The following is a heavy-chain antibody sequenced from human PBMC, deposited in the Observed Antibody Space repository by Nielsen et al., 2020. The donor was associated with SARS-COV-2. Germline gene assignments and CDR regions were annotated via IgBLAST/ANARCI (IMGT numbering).Heavy chain of an antibody. CDR2: IRSSSSYI. Sequence: GGYLRLSCAASGFTFSSYSMNWVRQASGKGLEWVSSIRSSSSYIYYADSVKGRFTISRDNAKNSLYRQMNSLRAEDTAVYYCARAVTTVTIDFDYWGQGTLVTVSS. V-gene: IGHV3-21*01. D-gene: IGHD4-17*01. J-gene: IGHJ4*02. CDR3: ARAVTTVTIDFDY. CDR1: GFTFSSYS.